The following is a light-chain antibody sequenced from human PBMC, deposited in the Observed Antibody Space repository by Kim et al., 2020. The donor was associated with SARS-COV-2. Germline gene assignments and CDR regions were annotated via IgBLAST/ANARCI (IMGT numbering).Light chain of an antibody. CDR2: KAS. J-gene: IGKJ1*01. V-gene: IGKV1-5*03. CDR1: QSFNDW. CDR3: QQYSHYSRT. Sequence: DIQMTQFPSTLSGSVGDRVTITCRASQSFNDWLAWYQQKPGKDPNLLIYKASNLKSGVSSRFSGSGSGTEFTLTISSLQPDDAATYYCQQYSHYSRTFGQGTKVDIK.